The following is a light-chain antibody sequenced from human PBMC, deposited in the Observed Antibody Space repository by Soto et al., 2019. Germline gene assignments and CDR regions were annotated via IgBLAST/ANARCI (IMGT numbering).Light chain of an antibody. CDR1: SDDVGGYNY. J-gene: IGLJ3*02. Sequence: QSALTQPASVSGSPGQSITISCTGTSDDVGGYNYVSWYQQHPGRAPKLMIYEVSDRPSGVSNRFSGSKSGNTASLTISGLQAEDEADYYCSSYTSSKTWVFGGGTQLTVL. CDR3: SSYTSSKTWV. V-gene: IGLV2-14*01. CDR2: EVS.